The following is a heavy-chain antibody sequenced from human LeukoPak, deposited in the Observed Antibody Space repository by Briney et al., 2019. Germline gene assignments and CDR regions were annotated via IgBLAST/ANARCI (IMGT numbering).Heavy chain of an antibody. J-gene: IGHJ4*02. V-gene: IGHV4-61*08. CDR2: IYYSGST. Sequence: PSETLSLTCTVSGGSISSGGYYWSWIRQHPGKGLEWIGYIYYSGSTNYNPSLKSRVTISVDTSKNQFSLKLSSVTAADTAVYYCARHPSGYPYYFDYWGQGTLVTVSS. CDR3: ARHPSGYPYYFDY. CDR1: GGSISSGGYY. D-gene: IGHD3-22*01.